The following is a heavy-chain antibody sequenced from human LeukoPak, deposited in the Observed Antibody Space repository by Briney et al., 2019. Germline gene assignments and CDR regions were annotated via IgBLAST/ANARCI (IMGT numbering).Heavy chain of an antibody. Sequence: GGSLRLSCAASGFSFSSYAMSWVRQAPGKGLEWVSAISGSGGSTYYADSVKGRFTISRDNSKNTLYLQMNSLKAEDTAVYYCAKDKAAVGATYWGQGTLVTVSS. D-gene: IGHD1-26*01. V-gene: IGHV3-23*01. CDR1: GFSFSSYA. CDR3: AKDKAAVGATY. CDR2: ISGSGGST. J-gene: IGHJ4*02.